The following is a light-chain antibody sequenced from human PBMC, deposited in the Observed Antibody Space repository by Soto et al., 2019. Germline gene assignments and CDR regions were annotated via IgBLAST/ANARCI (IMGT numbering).Light chain of an antibody. J-gene: IGKJ1*01. CDR1: QSVKSSY. CDR2: SAS. Sequence: EIVLTQSPGTLSLSPGERATLSCRASQSVKSSYLAWYQHKAGQAPRLLIYSASSRATGFPDRFSGGGSETDFTITISRLEPEDFAVYYCQQFSSSPRTFGQGTKVEIK. V-gene: IGKV3-20*01. CDR3: QQFSSSPRT.